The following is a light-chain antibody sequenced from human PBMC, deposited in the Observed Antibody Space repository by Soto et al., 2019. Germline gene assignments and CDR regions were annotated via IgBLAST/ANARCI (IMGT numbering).Light chain of an antibody. J-gene: IGKJ4*01. V-gene: IGKV1-5*01. Sequence: DIQMTQSPSTLSASVGDTVTITCRASQNIGRWLAWYQQKPGKAPKLLIYDASNLESGVPSRISGSGSGTEFTLTISSLQPDDFATYYCQQYSAHPLPFGGGTRVEIK. CDR1: QNIGRW. CDR2: DAS. CDR3: QQYSAHPLP.